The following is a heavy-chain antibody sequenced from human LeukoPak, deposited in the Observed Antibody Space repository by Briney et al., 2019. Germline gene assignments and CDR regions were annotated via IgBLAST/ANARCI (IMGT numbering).Heavy chain of an antibody. D-gene: IGHD3-22*01. CDR1: TSR. CDR3: ARDLWNFYDDSGYNRDFDS. J-gene: IGHJ5*01. CDR2: IGTYGSDT. Sequence: RASVKVSCKPTSRTSWVRQAPGQGPEWKGWIGTYGSDTYYAQKFQGRIAVTTDTSTSTVYMELMNLRSDDTAVYYCARDLWNFYDDSGYNRDFDSWGQGTLVTVSS. V-gene: IGHV1-18*01.